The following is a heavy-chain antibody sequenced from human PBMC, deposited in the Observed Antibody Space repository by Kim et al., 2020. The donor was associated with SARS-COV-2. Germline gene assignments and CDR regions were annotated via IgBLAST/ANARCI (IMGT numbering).Heavy chain of an antibody. J-gene: IGHJ4*02. CDR3: ATDHYDSSGYYSLPDY. D-gene: IGHD3-22*01. V-gene: IGHV1-24*01. CDR2: FDPEDGET. CDR1: GYTLTELS. Sequence: ASVKVSCKVSGYTLTELSMHWVRQAPGKGLEWMGGFDPEDGETIYAQKFQGRVTMTEDTSTDTAYMELSSLRSEDTAVYYCATDHYDSSGYYSLPDYWGQGTLVTVSS.